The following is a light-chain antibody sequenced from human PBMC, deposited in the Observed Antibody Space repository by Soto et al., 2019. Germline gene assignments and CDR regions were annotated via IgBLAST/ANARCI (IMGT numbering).Light chain of an antibody. CDR3: SSYTITSTYV. V-gene: IGLV2-14*01. Sequence: QSVLAQPASVSGSPGQSITTSCTGTSSDVGGYNYVSWYQQHPGKAPKLMIYEVSDRPSGVSNRFSGSKSGNTASLTISGLQAEEEADYYCSSYTITSTYVCGTGTKLTVL. CDR1: SSDVGGYNY. CDR2: EVS. J-gene: IGLJ1*01.